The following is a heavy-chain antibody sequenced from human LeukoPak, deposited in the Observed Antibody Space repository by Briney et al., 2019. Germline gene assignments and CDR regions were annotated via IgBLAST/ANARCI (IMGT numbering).Heavy chain of an antibody. CDR3: ARGASYDTRLGAPRPFDY. V-gene: IGHV1-8*03. J-gene: IGHJ4*02. CDR1: GYTFTSYD. Sequence: ASVKVSCKASGYTFTSYDINWVRQATGQGLEWMGWMNPNSGNTGYAQKFQGRVTITRNTSISTAYMEPSSLRSEDTAVYYCARGASYDTRLGAPRPFDYWGQGTLVTVSS. D-gene: IGHD3-9*01. CDR2: MNPNSGNT.